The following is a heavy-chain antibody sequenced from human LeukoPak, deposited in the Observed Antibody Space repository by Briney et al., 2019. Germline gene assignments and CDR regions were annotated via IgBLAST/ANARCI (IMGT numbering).Heavy chain of an antibody. CDR3: ARGTNILTGYYYYMDV. CDR1: GGSFSGYY. CDR2: INHSGST. J-gene: IGHJ6*03. Sequence: SDTLSLTCAVYGGSFSGYYWSWIRQPPGQGLDWMGEINHSGSTNYNPSLNSRVTISVDTSKNQFSLKLSSVTAADTAVSYCARGTNILTGYYYYMDVWGKGTTVTVSS. V-gene: IGHV4-34*01. D-gene: IGHD3-9*01.